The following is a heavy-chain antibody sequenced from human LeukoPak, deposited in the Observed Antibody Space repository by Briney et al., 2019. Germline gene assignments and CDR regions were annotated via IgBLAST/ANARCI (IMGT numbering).Heavy chain of an antibody. CDR1: GFTFSSYG. D-gene: IGHD6-19*01. CDR3: ASISQKYSSGWYTPDPFDY. V-gene: IGHV3-30*02. CDR2: IRYDGSNK. Sequence: GGSLRLSCAASGFTFSSYGMHWVRQAPGKGLEWVAFIRYDGSNKYYADSVKGRFTISRDNSKNTLYLHVNSLRPEDTAVYYCASISQKYSSGWYTPDPFDYWGQGTLVTVSS. J-gene: IGHJ4*02.